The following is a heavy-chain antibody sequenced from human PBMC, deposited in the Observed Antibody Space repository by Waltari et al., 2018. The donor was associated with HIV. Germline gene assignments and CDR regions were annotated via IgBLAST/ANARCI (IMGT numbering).Heavy chain of an antibody. CDR1: GGSFSGYY. Sequence: QVQLQQWGAGLLKPSETLSLTCAVYGGSFSGYYWSWIRQPPGKGLEWIGEIKHSGSTNYNPSLKSRVTISVDTSKNQFSLKLSSVTAADTAVYYCAGFWVSGSFIDYWGQGTLVTVSS. CDR3: AGFWVSGSFIDY. D-gene: IGHD1-26*01. J-gene: IGHJ4*02. V-gene: IGHV4-34*01. CDR2: IKHSGST.